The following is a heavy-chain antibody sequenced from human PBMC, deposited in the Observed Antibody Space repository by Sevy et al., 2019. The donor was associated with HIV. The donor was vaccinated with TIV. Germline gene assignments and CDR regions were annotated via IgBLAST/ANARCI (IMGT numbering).Heavy chain of an antibody. V-gene: IGHV1-18*01. CDR2: ISAYNGNT. CDR3: ARSRNSDLGYYYGMDV. Sequence: ASVKVSCKASGYTFTSYGISWVRQAPGQGLEWMGWISAYNGNTNYAQKLQGRVTMTTDKSTSTAYMGLRSLRSDDTAVYYCARSRNSDLGYYYGMDVWGQGTTVTVSS. J-gene: IGHJ6*02. CDR1: GYTFTSYG. D-gene: IGHD1-7*01.